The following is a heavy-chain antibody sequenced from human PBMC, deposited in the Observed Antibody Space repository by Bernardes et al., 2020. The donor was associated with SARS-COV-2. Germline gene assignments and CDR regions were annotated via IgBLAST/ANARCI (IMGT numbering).Heavy chain of an antibody. CDR2: IYWDDDK. Sequence: SGATLSKPTQTLTLTCAFSGFSRSPSGVGVGWIRQPPGKALEWLALIYWDDDKRYSPSLKSRLTITKDTSRNQVVLTMTNMDPVDTATYYCVRMFYYDSSGYYEFDYWGQGTLVTVSS. CDR1: GFSRSPSGVG. CDR3: VRMFYYDSSGYYEFDY. V-gene: IGHV2-5*02. D-gene: IGHD3-22*01. J-gene: IGHJ4*02.